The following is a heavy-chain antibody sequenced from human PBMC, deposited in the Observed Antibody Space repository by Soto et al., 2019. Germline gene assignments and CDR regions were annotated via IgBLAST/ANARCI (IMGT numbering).Heavy chain of an antibody. V-gene: IGHV3-73*01. CDR1: GFSISGSG. D-gene: IGHD2-21*01. J-gene: IGHJ3*02. CDR3: TRVDAPGDCAFDI. CDR2: IRDRTNAYAT. Sequence: GSLRLSCAASGFSISGSGIHWVRQASGKGLEWVARIRDRTNAYATGYAASVQGRFTISRDDSENTAFLQMNSLNTEDTAVYYCTRVDAPGDCAFDIWGQGTMVTVSS.